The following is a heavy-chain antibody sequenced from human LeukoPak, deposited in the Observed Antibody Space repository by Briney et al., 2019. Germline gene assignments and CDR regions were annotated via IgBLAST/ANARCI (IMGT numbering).Heavy chain of an antibody. D-gene: IGHD6-13*01. CDR2: ITSNGSQT. CDR1: GFTFSRSS. V-gene: IGHV3-21*01. J-gene: IGHJ5*01. CDR3: TRAIRATGTDS. Sequence: GGSLRLSCVGSGFTFSRSSMNWVRQAPGKGLEWVSSITSNGSQTYYADALKGRFIISRDNVKNSLYLQMSSMRAEDTAVYYCTRAIRATGTDSWGQGTLVTVSS.